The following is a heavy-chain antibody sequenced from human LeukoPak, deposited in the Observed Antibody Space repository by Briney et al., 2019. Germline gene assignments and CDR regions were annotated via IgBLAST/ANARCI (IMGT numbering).Heavy chain of an antibody. CDR1: GGSIRSGGYS. Sequence: SQTLSLTCAVSGGSIRSGGYSWSWIRQPPGKGLEWIGYIYHRGSTYYNPSLKSRVTISVDRSKNQFSLKLSSVTAADTAVYYCARDRNYYDSSGYYFANWGQGTLVTVSS. V-gene: IGHV4-30-2*01. CDR2: IYHRGST. CDR3: ARDRNYYDSSGYYFAN. D-gene: IGHD3-22*01. J-gene: IGHJ4*02.